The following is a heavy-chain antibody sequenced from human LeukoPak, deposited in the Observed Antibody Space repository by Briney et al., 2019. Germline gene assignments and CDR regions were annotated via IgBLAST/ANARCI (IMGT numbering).Heavy chain of an antibody. V-gene: IGHV1-2*02. J-gene: IGHJ6*03. Sequence: ASVKVSCKASGYTFTGYYMHWVRQAPGQGLEWMGWINPNSGGTNYAQKFQGRVTMTRDTSISTAYMELSRLRSDDTAVYYCARGAGDQLLFYYYYYMDVWGKGTTVTVSS. CDR2: INPNSGGT. D-gene: IGHD2-2*01. CDR3: ARGAGDQLLFYYYYYMDV. CDR1: GYTFTGYY.